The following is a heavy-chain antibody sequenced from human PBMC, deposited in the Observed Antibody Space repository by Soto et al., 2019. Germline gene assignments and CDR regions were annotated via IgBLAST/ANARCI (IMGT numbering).Heavy chain of an antibody. V-gene: IGHV3-23*01. D-gene: IGHD3-22*01. J-gene: IGHJ3*02. CDR2: ISGSGGST. CDR3: AKRVVVVISEGAFDI. CDR1: GFTFSSYA. Sequence: GGSLRLSCAASGFTFSSYAMSWVRQAPGKGLEWVSAISGSGGSTYYADSVKGRFTISRDNSKNTLYLQMNSLRVEDTAVYYCAKRVVVVISEGAFDIWGQGTMVTVSS.